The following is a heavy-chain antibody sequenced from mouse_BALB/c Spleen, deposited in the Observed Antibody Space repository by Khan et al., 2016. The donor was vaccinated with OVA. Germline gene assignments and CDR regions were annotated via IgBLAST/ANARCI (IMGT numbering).Heavy chain of an antibody. D-gene: IGHD4-1*01. CDR2: IDPANGNA. CDR3: ARDYWDACAY. CDR1: GFNIKDTY. Sequence: EVQLQESGAELVKPGASVKLSCTASGFNIKDTYMHWVKQRPEQGLEWIGRIDPANGNAKYDPKFQGKATITADTSSNTAHLQLSSLTSEDTAVYFCARDYWDACAYWGQGTLVTVST. V-gene: IGHV14-3*02. J-gene: IGHJ3*01.